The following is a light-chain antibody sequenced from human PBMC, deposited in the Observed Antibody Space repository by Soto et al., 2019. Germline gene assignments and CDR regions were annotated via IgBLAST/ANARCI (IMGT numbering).Light chain of an antibody. V-gene: IGKV1-5*01. Sequence: DIQMTLLPSPLFHPVGDGAPTTCRASQSISNWLAWYQQKPGKAPTLLIYDVSRLESGVPSRFSGSGSGTEFTLTINSLQPDDFATYYCQQYDSYYTFGQGTKVDIK. CDR1: QSISNW. CDR2: DVS. CDR3: QQYDSYYT. J-gene: IGKJ2*01.